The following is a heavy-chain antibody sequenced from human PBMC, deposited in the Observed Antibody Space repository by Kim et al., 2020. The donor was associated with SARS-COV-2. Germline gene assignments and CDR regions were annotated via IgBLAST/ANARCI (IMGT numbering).Heavy chain of an antibody. Sequence: SETLSLTCAVYGGSFSGYYWSWIRQPPGKGLEWIGEINHSGSTNYNPSLKSRVTISVDTSKNQFSLKLSSVTAADTAVYYCARGPMVYYGSERKRRGGDYWGQGTLVTVSS. CDR3: ARGPMVYYGSERKRRGGDY. V-gene: IGHV4-34*01. J-gene: IGHJ4*02. CDR2: INHSGST. CDR1: GGSFSGYY. D-gene: IGHD3-10*01.